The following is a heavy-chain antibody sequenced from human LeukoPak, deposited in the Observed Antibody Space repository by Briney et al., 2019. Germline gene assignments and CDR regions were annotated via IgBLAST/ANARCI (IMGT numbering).Heavy chain of an antibody. V-gene: IGHV4-34*01. D-gene: IGHD6-19*01. Sequence: PSETLSLTCAVYGGSFSGYYWSWIRQPPGKGLEWIGEINHSGSTNYNPPLKSRVTISVDTSKNQFSLKLSSVTAADTAVYYCARHRWAVAGRTHFDYWGQGTLVTVSS. CDR1: GGSFSGYY. CDR2: INHSGST. J-gene: IGHJ4*02. CDR3: ARHRWAVAGRTHFDY.